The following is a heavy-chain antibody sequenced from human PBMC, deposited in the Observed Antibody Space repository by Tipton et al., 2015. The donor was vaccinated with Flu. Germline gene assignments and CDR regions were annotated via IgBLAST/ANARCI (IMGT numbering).Heavy chain of an antibody. CDR2: ISTYTTAT. CDR3: ARHFLVFGEGGMDV. D-gene: IGHD3-10*01. Sequence: QLVQSGAEVKKPGASVKVSCKASDYSFADYAISWVRQAPGQGLEWMGWISTYTTATNYAQRVQGRVTMTTDASTNTVYLELTNLTSGDTAVYYCARHFLVFGEGGMDVWGQGTTVTVSS. J-gene: IGHJ6*02. V-gene: IGHV1-18*01. CDR1: DYSFADYA.